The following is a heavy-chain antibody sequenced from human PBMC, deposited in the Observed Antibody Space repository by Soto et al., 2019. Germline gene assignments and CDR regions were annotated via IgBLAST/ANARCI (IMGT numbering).Heavy chain of an antibody. J-gene: IGHJ4*02. CDR2: INAGNGNT. CDR3: ARDIWFGEPPVGAGMH. D-gene: IGHD3-10*01. V-gene: IGHV1-3*01. Sequence: QVQLVQSGAEVKKPGASVKVSCKASGYTFTSYAMHWVRQAPGQRLEWMGWINAGNGNTKYSQKFQGRVTITRDTSASTTYRGLSSVRSEDTAVYYCARDIWFGEPPVGAGMHWGQGPLVTVSS. CDR1: GYTFTSYA.